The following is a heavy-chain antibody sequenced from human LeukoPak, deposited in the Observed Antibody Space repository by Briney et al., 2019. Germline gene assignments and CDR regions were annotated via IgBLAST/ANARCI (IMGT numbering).Heavy chain of an antibody. CDR1: GGSISSYY. J-gene: IGHJ4*02. Sequence: SETLSLTCTVSGGSISSYYWSWIRQPPGKGLEWIGYISDSGTTNYNPSLKSRVTLSVDTPKNQFSLKLTSVTAADTAVYYCARRGFFDYWGQGTLVTVSS. V-gene: IGHV4-59*01. CDR3: ARRGFFDY. CDR2: ISDSGTT.